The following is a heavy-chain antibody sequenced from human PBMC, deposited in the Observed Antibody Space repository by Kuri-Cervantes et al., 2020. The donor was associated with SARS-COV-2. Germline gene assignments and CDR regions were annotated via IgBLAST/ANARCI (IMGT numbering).Heavy chain of an antibody. V-gene: IGHV3-30*18. CDR2: ISYDGSNK. CDR3: AKDWSLGGNFRYYFDY. J-gene: IGHJ4*02. CDR1: GFTFSSYG. Sequence: GGSLRLSCSASGFTFSSYGMHWVRQAPGKGLEWVAVISYDGSNKYYADSVKGRFTISRDNSKNTLYLQMNSLRAGDTAVYYCAKDWSLGGNFRYYFDYWGQGTLVTVSS. D-gene: IGHD4-23*01.